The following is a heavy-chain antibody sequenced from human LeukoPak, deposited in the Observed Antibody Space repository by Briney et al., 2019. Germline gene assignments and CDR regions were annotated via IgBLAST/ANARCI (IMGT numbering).Heavy chain of an antibody. D-gene: IGHD3-9*01. V-gene: IGHV3-11*01. J-gene: IGHJ6*02. CDR3: ARGTRGYYDILTGYYLSDMDV. CDR1: GFTFSDYY. Sequence: GGSLRLSGAASGFTFSDYYMSWIHQAPGKGLEWVSYISSSGSTIYYADSGKGRFTIFRDNAKNSLYLQMNSLRAEDTAVYYCARGTRGYYDILTGYYLSDMDVWGQGTTVTVSS. CDR2: ISSSGSTI.